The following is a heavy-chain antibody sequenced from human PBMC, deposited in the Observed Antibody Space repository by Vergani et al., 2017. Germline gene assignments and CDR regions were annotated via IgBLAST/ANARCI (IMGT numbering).Heavy chain of an antibody. Sequence: QVLLVQSGAEVKKPGASVRVSCKTSGYTFTNYYIHWVRQAPGQGFEWMGIINPSGGSTTYAQQFQGRLTMTRDTSTSTVYMDLSNLSSEDTAVYYCARPHGYILPPDPRRLDYWGQGTLVTVSS. V-gene: IGHV1-46*03. CDR3: ARPHGYILPPDPRRLDY. J-gene: IGHJ4*02. D-gene: IGHD5-24*01. CDR1: GYTFTNYY. CDR2: INPSGGST.